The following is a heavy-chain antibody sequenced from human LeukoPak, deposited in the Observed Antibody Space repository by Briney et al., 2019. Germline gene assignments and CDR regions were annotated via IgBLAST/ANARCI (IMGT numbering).Heavy chain of an antibody. V-gene: IGHV3-21*01. CDR3: ARRVAGDY. CDR1: GFTFSSYT. CDR2: ISSSSSYI. D-gene: IGHD6-19*01. J-gene: IGHJ4*02. Sequence: RSGGSLRLSCAASGFTFSSYTMNWVRQAPGKGLQSVSSISSSSSYIYYADSLKGRFTIFRDNAKNSLYLQMNSLRAEDTAVYYCARRVAGDYWGQGILVTVSS.